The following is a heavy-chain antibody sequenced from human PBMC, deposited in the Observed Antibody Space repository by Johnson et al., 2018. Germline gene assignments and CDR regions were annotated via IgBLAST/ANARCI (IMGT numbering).Heavy chain of an antibody. D-gene: IGHD6-13*01. CDR1: GGSFSGYY. V-gene: IGHV4-34*01. CDR3: ARDMEPAEGTLFDY. CDR2: INHSGST. Sequence: QVQLQQWGAGLLKPSETLSLTCAVYGGSFSGYYWSWIHQPPGKGLEWIGEINHSGSTNYNPSLKSRVTISVATSKNQFSLKLNSVTAAETAVYFCARDMEPAEGTLFDYWGQGTLVTVSS. J-gene: IGHJ4*02.